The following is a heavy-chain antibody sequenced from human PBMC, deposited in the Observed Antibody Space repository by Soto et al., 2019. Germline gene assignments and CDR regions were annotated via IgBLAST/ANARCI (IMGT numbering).Heavy chain of an antibody. Sequence: QLQLQESGPGLVKPSETLSLTCTVSGGSISSSSYYWGWIRQPPGKGLEWIGSIYYSGSTYYNPSLKSRVTISVDTSKNQFSLKLSSVTAADTAVYYCARLAGRGLFDYWGQGTLVTVSS. CDR1: GGSISSSSYY. CDR3: ARLAGRGLFDY. D-gene: IGHD3-22*01. V-gene: IGHV4-39*01. J-gene: IGHJ4*02. CDR2: IYYSGST.